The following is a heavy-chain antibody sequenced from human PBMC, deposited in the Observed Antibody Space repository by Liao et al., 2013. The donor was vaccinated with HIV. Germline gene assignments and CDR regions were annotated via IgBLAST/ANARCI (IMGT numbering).Heavy chain of an antibody. CDR1: GGSISSGSYY. Sequence: QVQLQESGPGLVKPSQTLSLTCTVSGGSISSGSYYWSWIRQPAGKGLEWIGRIYTSGSTNYNPSLKSRVTISVDTSKNQFSLKLSSVTAADTAVYYCASHDYGDVEYFQHWGQGTLVTVSS. CDR2: IYTSGST. CDR3: ASHDYGDVEYFQH. V-gene: IGHV4-61*02. J-gene: IGHJ1*01. D-gene: IGHD4-17*01.